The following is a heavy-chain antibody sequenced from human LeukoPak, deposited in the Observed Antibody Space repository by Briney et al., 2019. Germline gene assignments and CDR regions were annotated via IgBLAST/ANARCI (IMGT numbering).Heavy chain of an antibody. CDR2: IYYSGST. V-gene: IGHV4-31*03. D-gene: IGHD1-26*01. CDR3: AKDREDYYMDV. CDR1: GGSISSGGYY. Sequence: PSETLSLTCTVSGGSISSGGYYWSWIRQHPGKGLEWIGYIYYSGSTYYNPSLKSRVTISVDTSKNQFSLKLSSVTAADTAVYYCAKDREDYYMDVWGKGTTVTVSS. J-gene: IGHJ6*03.